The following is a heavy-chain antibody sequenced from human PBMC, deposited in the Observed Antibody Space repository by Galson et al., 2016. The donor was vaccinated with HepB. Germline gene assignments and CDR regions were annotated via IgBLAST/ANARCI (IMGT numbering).Heavy chain of an antibody. CDR3: ARDPLGASTLDY. Sequence: SVKVSCKASGYTFTSYAMHWVRQAPGQRLEWMGWINAGSGNTEYSQKFQDRVTITRDTSASTAYMEVSSLRSEDTAVYYCARDPLGASTLDYWGQGALVTVS. CDR2: INAGSGNT. J-gene: IGHJ4*02. CDR1: GYTFTSYA. V-gene: IGHV1-3*01. D-gene: IGHD1-26*01.